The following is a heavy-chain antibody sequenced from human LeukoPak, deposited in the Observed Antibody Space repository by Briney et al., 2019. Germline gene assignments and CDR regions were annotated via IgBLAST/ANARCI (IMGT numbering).Heavy chain of an antibody. V-gene: IGHV4-31*03. D-gene: IGHD3-22*01. CDR3: ARVVSYYDSSGYLPNNWFDP. J-gene: IGHJ5*02. Sequence: PSQTLSLTCTVSGGSISSGGYYWSWIRQHPGKGLEWIGYIYYSGSTYYNPSLKSRVTISVDTSKNQFSLKLSSVTAADTAVYYCARVVSYYDSSGYLPNNWFDPWGQGTLVTVSS. CDR1: GGSISSGGYY. CDR2: IYYSGST.